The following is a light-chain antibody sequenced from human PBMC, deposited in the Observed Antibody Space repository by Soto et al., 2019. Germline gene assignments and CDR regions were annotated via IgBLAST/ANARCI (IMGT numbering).Light chain of an antibody. Sequence: EIVMTQSPVTLSVTPGERATHSCRASYDLSSRLAWYQQKPGQAPRLLIYDASTRATGVPARFSGSGSGTEFTLTISGLQSEDFAVYYCQHYTNWPLTFGGGTKVDIK. CDR1: YDLSSR. V-gene: IGKV3-15*01. CDR3: QHYTNWPLT. J-gene: IGKJ4*01. CDR2: DAS.